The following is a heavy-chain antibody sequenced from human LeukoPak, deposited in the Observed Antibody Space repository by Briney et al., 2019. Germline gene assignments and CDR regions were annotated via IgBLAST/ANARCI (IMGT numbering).Heavy chain of an antibody. V-gene: IGHV3-23*01. CDR3: ARLVVGAGGDYFDS. D-gene: IGHD6-13*01. Sequence: QPGGSLRLSCAASGFTFSSYDMRWVRQAPGKGLEWVSAISGSGGSTYYADSVKGRFTISRDNSKNTLYLQMNSLRAEDTAVYYCARLVVGAGGDYFDSWGQGTLVTVSS. J-gene: IGHJ4*02. CDR1: GFTFSSYD. CDR2: ISGSGGST.